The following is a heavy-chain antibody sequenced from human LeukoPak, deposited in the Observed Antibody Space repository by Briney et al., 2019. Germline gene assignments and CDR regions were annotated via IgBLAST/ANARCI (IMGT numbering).Heavy chain of an antibody. J-gene: IGHJ5*02. CDR1: RFTVSNNY. V-gene: IGHV3-53*01. CDR2: IYSGGST. Sequence: GGSLRLSCAASRFTVSNNYMSWVRQAPGKGLEWVSAIYSGGSTFYADSVKGRFTISRDNSQNTLYLQMNSLRAEDTAVYYCARVVTANTNWFDPWGQGTLVTVSS. CDR3: ARVVTANTNWFDP. D-gene: IGHD2-21*02.